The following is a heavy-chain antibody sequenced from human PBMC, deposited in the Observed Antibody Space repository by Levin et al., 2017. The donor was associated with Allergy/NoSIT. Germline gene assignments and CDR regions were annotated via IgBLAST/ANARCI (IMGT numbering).Heavy chain of an antibody. D-gene: IGHD6-13*01. V-gene: IGHV3-30-3*01. CDR2: ISYDGSNK. J-gene: IGHJ6*02. Sequence: PGGSLRLSCAASGFTFSSYAMHWVRQAPGKGLEWVAVISYDGSNKYYADSVKGRFTISRDNSKNTLYLQMNSLRAEDTAVYYCARDTRAAGIGYYYGMDVWGQGTTVTVSS. CDR3: ARDTRAAGIGYYYGMDV. CDR1: GFTFSSYA.